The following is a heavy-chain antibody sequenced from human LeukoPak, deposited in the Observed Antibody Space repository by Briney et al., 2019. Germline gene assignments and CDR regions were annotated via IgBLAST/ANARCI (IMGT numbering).Heavy chain of an antibody. CDR1: GYSVSSGYY. Sequence: PSETLSLTCTVSGYSVSSGYYWGWIRQPPGKGLEWIGSFYQSGTTYYNPSLKSRVTISVDTSKNQFSLRLSSVTAADTAVYYCAATGNYDSSGEYFQHWGQGTLVTVSS. D-gene: IGHD3-22*01. V-gene: IGHV4-38-2*02. CDR2: FYQSGTT. CDR3: AATGNYDSSGEYFQH. J-gene: IGHJ1*01.